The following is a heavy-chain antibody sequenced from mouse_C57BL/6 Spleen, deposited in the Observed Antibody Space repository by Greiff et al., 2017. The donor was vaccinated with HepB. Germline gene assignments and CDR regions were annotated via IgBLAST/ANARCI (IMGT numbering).Heavy chain of an antibody. V-gene: IGHV7-3*01. Sequence: EVNLVESGGGLVQPGGSLSLSCAASGFTFTDYYMSWVRQPPGKALEWLGFIRNKANGYTTEYSASVKGRFTISRDNSQSILYLQMNALRAEDSATYYCARYYGNLLHYYAMDYWGQGTSVTVSS. CDR3: ARYYGNLLHYYAMDY. J-gene: IGHJ4*01. CDR2: IRNKANGYTT. CDR1: GFTFTDYY. D-gene: IGHD2-1*01.